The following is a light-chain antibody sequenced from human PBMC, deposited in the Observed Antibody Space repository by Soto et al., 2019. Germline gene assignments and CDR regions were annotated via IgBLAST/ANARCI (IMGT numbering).Light chain of an antibody. J-gene: IGKJ1*01. CDR2: KAS. V-gene: IGKV1-5*03. CDR3: QQYGGSRT. CDR1: QSISSW. Sequence: DIQMTQSPSTLSASVGDRVTITCRASQSISSWLAWYQQKPGKAPKLLIYKASSLESGVPSRFSGSGSGTEFTLTISSLQPDDFAAYYCQQYGGSRTFGRGTKVEIK.